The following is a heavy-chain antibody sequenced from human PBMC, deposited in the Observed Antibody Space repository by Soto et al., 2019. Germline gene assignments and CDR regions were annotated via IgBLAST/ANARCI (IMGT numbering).Heavy chain of an antibody. J-gene: IGHJ5*02. CDR1: GGSSGSGAYY. V-gene: IGHV4-31*03. CDR3: ARGSGSSSPFDP. CDR2: IFYSGST. Sequence: PRSHTRSVAGGSSGSGAYYLSWISQHPGKGLEWIAYIFYSGSTYYNPSLKSRVTISIDTSKNQFCLKLSSVTAADTAVYYCARGSGSSSPFDPWGQGTGVTVSS. D-gene: IGHD6-6*01.